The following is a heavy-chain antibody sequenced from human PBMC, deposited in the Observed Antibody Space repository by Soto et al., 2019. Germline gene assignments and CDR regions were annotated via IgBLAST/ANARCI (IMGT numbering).Heavy chain of an antibody. J-gene: IGHJ4*02. CDR1: GFSLSTSGVR. Sequence: QITLKESGPTLVKPTQPLTLTCTFSGFSLSTSGVRVAWIRQPPGKALEGVALIYWDDDKRYSPSLKSRLTITKDTTNTQVVLTMTNMDPVDTATYYCAHPRDMPTVTTSDYYSDSWGQGTLVTVSS. D-gene: IGHD4-17*01. CDR2: IYWDDDK. CDR3: AHPRDMPTVTTSDYYSDS. V-gene: IGHV2-5*02.